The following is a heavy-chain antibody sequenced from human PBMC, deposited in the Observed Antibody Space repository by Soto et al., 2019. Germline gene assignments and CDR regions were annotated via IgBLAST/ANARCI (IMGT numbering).Heavy chain of an antibody. CDR3: ARGGIVVVVADTRGCYYGMDV. D-gene: IGHD2-15*01. V-gene: IGHV1-2*04. CDR2: INPNSGGT. Sequence: ASVKVSCKASGYTFTGYYMHWVRQAPGQGLEWMGWINPNSGGTNYAQKFQGWVTMTRDTSISTAYMELSRLRSDEKAVYYCARGGIVVVVADTRGCYYGMDVSGQGTTVTVYS. J-gene: IGHJ6*02. CDR1: GYTFTGYY.